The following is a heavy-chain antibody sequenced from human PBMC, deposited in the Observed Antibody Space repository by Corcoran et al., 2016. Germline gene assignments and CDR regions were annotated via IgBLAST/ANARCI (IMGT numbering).Heavy chain of an antibody. Sequence: QVQLVQSGAEVKKPGASVKVSCKASGYTFTSYGISWVRQAPGQGLEWMGWISAYNGNTNYAQKLQGRVTMTTDTSTSTAYMELRRLRSDDTAVYYWAGGPPYSTASYYGMDVWGQGTTVTVSS. D-gene: IGHD6-13*01. CDR1: GYTFTSYG. CDR3: AGGPPYSTASYYGMDV. CDR2: ISAYNGNT. V-gene: IGHV1-18*01. J-gene: IGHJ6*02.